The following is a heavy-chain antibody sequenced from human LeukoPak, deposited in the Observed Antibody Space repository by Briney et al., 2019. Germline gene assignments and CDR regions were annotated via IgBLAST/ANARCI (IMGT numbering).Heavy chain of an antibody. CDR1: GFTFSSYS. CDR3: ARASRLGPVIFDY. D-gene: IGHD2/OR15-2a*01. V-gene: IGHV3-48*02. Sequence: GGSLRLSCAASGFTFSSYSMNCVRQAPGKGLEWVSYISSSSSTIYYADSVKGRFTISRDNAKNSLYLQMNSLRDEDTAVYYCARASRLGPVIFDYWGQGTLVTVSS. CDR2: ISSSSSTI. J-gene: IGHJ4*02.